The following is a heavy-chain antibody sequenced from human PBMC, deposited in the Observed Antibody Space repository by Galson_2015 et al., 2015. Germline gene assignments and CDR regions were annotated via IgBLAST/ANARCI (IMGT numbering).Heavy chain of an antibody. CDR3: ARDGYDFWSGYYKGRGWYFDY. CDR2: ISAYNGNT. Sequence: SVKVSCKASGYTFTSYGISWVRQAPGQGLEWMEWISAYNGNTNYAQKLQGRVTMTTDTSTSTAYMELRSLRSDDTAVYYCARDGYDFWSGYYKGRGWYFDYWGQGTLVTVSS. J-gene: IGHJ4*02. CDR1: GYTFTSYG. D-gene: IGHD3-3*01. V-gene: IGHV1-18*01.